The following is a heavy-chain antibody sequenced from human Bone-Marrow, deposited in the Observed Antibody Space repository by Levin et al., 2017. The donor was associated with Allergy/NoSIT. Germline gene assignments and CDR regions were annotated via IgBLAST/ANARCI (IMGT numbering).Heavy chain of an antibody. Sequence: ASVKVSCKASGYTFTKYSMNWVRQAPGQGLEWMGRVNTNTGRPTYAQGFTGRFVFSLDTSISTAYLEISSLKAEDTAVYYCARPAREQLVVLDNWGQGTLVTVSS. CDR3: ARPAREQLVVLDN. J-gene: IGHJ4*02. CDR1: GYTFTKYS. CDR2: VNTNTGRP. D-gene: IGHD6-6*01. V-gene: IGHV7-4-1*02.